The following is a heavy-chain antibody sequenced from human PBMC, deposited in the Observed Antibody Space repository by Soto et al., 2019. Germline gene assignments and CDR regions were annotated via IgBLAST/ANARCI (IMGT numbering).Heavy chain of an antibody. J-gene: IGHJ4*02. CDR3: ARPTYDSIDY. CDR1: GYSISTGYH. D-gene: IGHD3-22*01. CDR2: IFHSGTT. V-gene: IGHV4-38-2*01. Sequence: ETLSLTCAVSGYSISTGYHWGWLRQPPGKGLEWIGNIFHSGTTYYNSSLKSRVTISVDTSKNQFSLKLSSVTAADTAVYYCARPTYDSIDYWGQGTLVTVSS.